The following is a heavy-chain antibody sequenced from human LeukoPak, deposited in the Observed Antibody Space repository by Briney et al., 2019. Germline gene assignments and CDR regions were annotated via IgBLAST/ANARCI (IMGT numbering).Heavy chain of an antibody. CDR1: GFTFSSYG. J-gene: IGHJ4*02. CDR3: ARASSSWYNYFDY. CDR2: IWYDGSNK. D-gene: IGHD6-13*01. V-gene: IGHV3-33*01. Sequence: PGRSLRLSCAASGFTFSSYGMHWVRQAPGKGLEWVAVIWYDGSNKYYADSVKGRFTISRDNSKNTLYLQMNSLRAEDTAVYYCARASSSWYNYFDYWGQGTLSPSPQ.